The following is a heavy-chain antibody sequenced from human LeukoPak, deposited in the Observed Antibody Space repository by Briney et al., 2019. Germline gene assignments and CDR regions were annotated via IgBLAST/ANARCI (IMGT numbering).Heavy chain of an antibody. CDR1: GFTFSSYG. Sequence: PGGSLRLSCAAPGFTFSSYGMSWVRQAPRKGLEWVSAISGGGDITYYADSVKGRFTISRDNSKNALYLQMNSLRAEDTAVYYCARSAPAGFSYYSYYMDVWGKGTTVTISS. D-gene: IGHD6-25*01. CDR2: ISGGGDIT. J-gene: IGHJ6*03. V-gene: IGHV3-23*01. CDR3: ARSAPAGFSYYSYYMDV.